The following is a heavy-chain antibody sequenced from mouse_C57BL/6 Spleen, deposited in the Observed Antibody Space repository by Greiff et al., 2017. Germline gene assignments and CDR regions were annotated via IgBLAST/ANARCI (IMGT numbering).Heavy chain of an antibody. Sequence: QVQLQQPGAELVRPGSSVKLSCKASGYTFTSYWMDWVKQRPGQGLEWIGNIYPSDSETHYNQKFKDKATLTVDKSSSTAYMQLSSLTSEDSAVYYCARGGITTVVAPFAYWGQGTLVTVSA. CDR2: IYPSDSET. V-gene: IGHV1-61*01. CDR1: GYTFTSYW. J-gene: IGHJ3*01. D-gene: IGHD1-1*01. CDR3: ARGGITTVVAPFAY.